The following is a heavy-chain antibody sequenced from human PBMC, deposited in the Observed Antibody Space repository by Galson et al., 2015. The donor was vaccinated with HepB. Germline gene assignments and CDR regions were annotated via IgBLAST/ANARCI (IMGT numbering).Heavy chain of an antibody. CDR3: ATWYSGSWFRYDY. Sequence: SLRLSCAASGFSFNTFSMNWVRQAPGKGLEWVAYISSNSKTIYYTEYVKGRFTISRDNADKSLYLQMNSLEDADTAVYYCATWYSGSWFRYDYWGQGTLVIVSS. CDR1: GFSFNTFS. J-gene: IGHJ4*02. V-gene: IGHV3-48*02. CDR2: ISSNSKTI. D-gene: IGHD6-13*01.